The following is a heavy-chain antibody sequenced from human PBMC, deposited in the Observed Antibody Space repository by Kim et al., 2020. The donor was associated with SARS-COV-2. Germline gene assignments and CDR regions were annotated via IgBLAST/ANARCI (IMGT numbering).Heavy chain of an antibody. J-gene: IGHJ4*02. CDR3: FGAVAGTNPLIIEYFDY. CDR2: ISSSGSTI. CDR1: GFTFSSYE. V-gene: IGHV3-48*03. Sequence: GGSLRLSCAASGFTFSSYEMNWVRQAPGKGLEWVSYISSSGSTIYYADSVKGRFTISRDNAKNSLYLQMNSLRAEDTAVYYCFGAVAGTNPLIIEYFDYWGQGTLVTVSS. D-gene: IGHD6-19*01.